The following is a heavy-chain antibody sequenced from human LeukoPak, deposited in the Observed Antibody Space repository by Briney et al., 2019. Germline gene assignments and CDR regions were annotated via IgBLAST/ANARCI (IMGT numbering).Heavy chain of an antibody. J-gene: IGHJ5*02. Sequence: GGSLRLSCAASGFTFSGSAMHWVRQASGKGLERVGRIRSKANSYATAYAASVKGRFTISRDDSKNTAYLQMNSLKTEDTAVYYCTRLNPLNWFDPWGQGTLVTVSS. CDR3: TRLNPLNWFDP. V-gene: IGHV3-73*01. CDR2: IRSKANSYAT. CDR1: GFTFSGSA.